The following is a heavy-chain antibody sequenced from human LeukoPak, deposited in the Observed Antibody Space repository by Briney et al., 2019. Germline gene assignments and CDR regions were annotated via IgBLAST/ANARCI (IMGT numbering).Heavy chain of an antibody. Sequence: ASVKVSCKASGYTFTSYYIHWVRQAPGQGLEWVGIINLSGGGTSYAQKFQGRVTMTRDTSTTTVYMELSSLRSEDTAVYYCARDGSGWPSTAFDYWGQGTLVTVSS. D-gene: IGHD6-19*01. J-gene: IGHJ4*02. CDR3: ARDGSGWPSTAFDY. CDR2: INLSGGGT. CDR1: GYTFTSYY. V-gene: IGHV1-46*01.